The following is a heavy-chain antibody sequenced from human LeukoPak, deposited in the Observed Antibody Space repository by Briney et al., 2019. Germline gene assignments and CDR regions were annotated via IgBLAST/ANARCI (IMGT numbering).Heavy chain of an antibody. J-gene: IGHJ6*02. CDR2: IYHSGST. V-gene: IGHV4-30-2*01. CDR3: ARAHSIASYYYGVDV. CDR1: GGSISSGGYY. D-gene: IGHD6-13*01. Sequence: PSETLSLTCTVSGGSISSGGYYWSWIRQPPGKGLEWIGYIYHSGSTYYNPSLKSRVTISVDRSKNQFSLKLSSVTAADTAVYYCARAHSIASYYYGVDVWGQGTTVTVSS.